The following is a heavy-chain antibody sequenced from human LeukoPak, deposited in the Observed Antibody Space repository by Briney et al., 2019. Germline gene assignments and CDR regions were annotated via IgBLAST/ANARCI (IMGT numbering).Heavy chain of an antibody. D-gene: IGHD3-16*02. CDR1: GGSFSGYY. CDR2: INHSGST. CDR3: ARSLGELSFPHFDY. V-gene: IGHV4-34*01. Sequence: SETLSLTCAVYGGSFSGYYWSWIRRPPGKGLEWIGEINHSGSTNYNPSLKSRVTISVDTSKNQFSLKLSSVTAADTAVYYCARSLGELSFPHFDYWGQGTLVTVSS. J-gene: IGHJ4*02.